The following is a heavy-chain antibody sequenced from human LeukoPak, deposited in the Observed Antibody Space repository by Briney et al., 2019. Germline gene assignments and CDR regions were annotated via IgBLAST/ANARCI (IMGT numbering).Heavy chain of an antibody. CDR2: IYYSGST. CDR1: GGSISSYY. Sequence: SETLSLTCTVSGGSISSYYWSWIRQPPGKGLEWIGYIYYSGSTNYNPSLKSRVTISVDTSKNQFSLKLSSVTAADTAVYYCAGGVYVDALDIWGQGTMVTVSS. V-gene: IGHV4-59*01. CDR3: AGGVYVDALDI. J-gene: IGHJ3*02. D-gene: IGHD1-14*01.